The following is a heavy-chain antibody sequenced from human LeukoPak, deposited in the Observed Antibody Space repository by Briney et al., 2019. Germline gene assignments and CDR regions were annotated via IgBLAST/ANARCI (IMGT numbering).Heavy chain of an antibody. CDR2: IKQDGGEK. CDR1: GFTFSNYW. CDR3: ARSAVTAV. J-gene: IGHJ4*02. V-gene: IGHV3-7*01. D-gene: IGHD4-17*01. Sequence: GGSLRLSCAASGFTFSNYWMNWVRQAPGKGLEWVANIKQDGGEKSYVDSVKGRFTISRDNAKISLYLQMNSLRAEDTAVYYCARSAVTAVWGQGTLVTVSS.